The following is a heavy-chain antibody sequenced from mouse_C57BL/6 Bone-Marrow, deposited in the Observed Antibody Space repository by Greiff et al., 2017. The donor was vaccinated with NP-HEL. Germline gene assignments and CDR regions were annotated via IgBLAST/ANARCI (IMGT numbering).Heavy chain of an antibody. V-gene: IGHV1-61*01. Sequence: QVQLKQPGAELVRPGSSVKLSCKASGYTFTSYWMDWVKQRPGQGLEWIGNIYPSDSETHYNQKFKDKATLTVDKSSSTAYMQLSSLTSEDSAVYYCATDYSNYRAYWGQGTLVTVSA. CDR3: ATDYSNYRAY. CDR1: GYTFTSYW. J-gene: IGHJ3*01. CDR2: IYPSDSET. D-gene: IGHD2-5*01.